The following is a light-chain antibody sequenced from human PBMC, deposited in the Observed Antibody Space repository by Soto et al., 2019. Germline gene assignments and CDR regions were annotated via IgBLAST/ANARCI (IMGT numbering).Light chain of an antibody. CDR1: QTIVRY. CDR2: AAS. Sequence: DIQMTQSPSSLSASIGDRVAITCRASQTIVRYLNWYQQKSGRAPKLLIFAASNLQSGVPSRFSGIGSGTDFTLTISSLQPEDFATYYCQQTYTTPTFGGGTMVEIK. CDR3: QQTYTTPT. V-gene: IGKV1-39*01. J-gene: IGKJ4*01.